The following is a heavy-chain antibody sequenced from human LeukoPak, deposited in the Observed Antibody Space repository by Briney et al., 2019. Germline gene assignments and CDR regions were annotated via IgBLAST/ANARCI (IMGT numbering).Heavy chain of an antibody. D-gene: IGHD3-3*01. CDR1: GYSISSTYH. CDR2: ISQSGST. J-gene: IGHJ5*02. CDR3: ARDGYDFWSGGFDP. Sequence: SETLSLTCTVSGYSISSTYHWGWIRRSPGKGLEWIGSISQSGSTYHNPSLKSRVTISVDTSKNQFSLKLNSVTAADTAVYYCARDGYDFWSGGFDPWGQGTLVTVSS. V-gene: IGHV4-38-2*02.